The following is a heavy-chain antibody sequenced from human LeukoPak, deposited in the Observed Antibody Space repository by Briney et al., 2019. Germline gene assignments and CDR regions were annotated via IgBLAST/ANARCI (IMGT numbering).Heavy chain of an antibody. Sequence: GASVKVSCKASGYTFTGYYMHWVRQAPGQGLEWMGWINPNSGGTNYAQKFQGRVTMTRDTSISTAYMELSRLRSDDTAVYYCARDRAGGTPGMAFDIWGQGTMVTVSS. CDR2: INPNSGGT. CDR1: GYTFTGYY. J-gene: IGHJ3*02. V-gene: IGHV1-2*02. CDR3: ARDRAGGTPGMAFDI. D-gene: IGHD1-14*01.